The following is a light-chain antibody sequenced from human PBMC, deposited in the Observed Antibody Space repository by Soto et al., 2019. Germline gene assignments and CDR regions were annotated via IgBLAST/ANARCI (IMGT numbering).Light chain of an antibody. CDR2: GAS. V-gene: IGKV3-20*01. J-gene: IGKJ3*01. CDR3: QQYGSSCT. CDR1: QSFSSSY. Sequence: EIVLTQSPGTLSLSPGERATLSCRASQSFSSSYLAWYQQKPGQAPRLLIYGASSRATAIPARFSGSGSGTDFTLTISRLEPEDVAVYYCQQYGSSCTFGPGTKVDIK.